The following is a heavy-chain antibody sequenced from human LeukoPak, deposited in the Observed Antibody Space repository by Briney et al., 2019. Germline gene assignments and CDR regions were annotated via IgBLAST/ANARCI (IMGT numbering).Heavy chain of an antibody. Sequence: GGCLRLACAASEFTVSSNYMSWVRQAPGKGLEWVSVIYSGSSSTYYTDSVKGRFTISRHNSKNTLYLQMNSLRAEDTAVYYSARVGSGWYDFDYWGQGTLVTVSA. CDR2: IYSGSSST. CDR3: ARVGSGWYDFDY. J-gene: IGHJ4*02. V-gene: IGHV3-53*04. D-gene: IGHD6-19*01. CDR1: EFTVSSNY.